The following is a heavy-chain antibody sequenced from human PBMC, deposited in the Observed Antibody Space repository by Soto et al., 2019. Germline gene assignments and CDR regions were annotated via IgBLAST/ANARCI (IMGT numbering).Heavy chain of an antibody. CDR2: MYHSGST. D-gene: IGHD2-2*01. CDR1: GGSMISYY. J-gene: IGHJ4*02. Sequence: SETLSLTCTVSGGSMISYYWSWIRQPPGKGLEWIGYMYHSGSTYYNPSLKSRVTISIDRSKNQFSLKLSSVTAADTAVYYCARVPDHWGQGILVTVSS. V-gene: IGHV4-59*12. CDR3: ARVPDH.